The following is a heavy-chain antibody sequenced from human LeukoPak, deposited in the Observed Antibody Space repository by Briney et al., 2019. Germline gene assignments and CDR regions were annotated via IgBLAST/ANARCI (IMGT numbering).Heavy chain of an antibody. CDR3: AREISNTMVRGVSWFDP. CDR1: GFTFSSYA. J-gene: IGHJ5*02. V-gene: IGHV3-30*04. D-gene: IGHD3-10*01. CDR2: ISFDKSNK. Sequence: GGSLRLSCAASGFTFSSYAMHWVRQAPGKGLEWVAVISFDKSNKYFADSVKGRFTISRDNSKNTVSLQMNSLRAEDTAVYFCAREISNTMVRGVSWFDPWGQGTLVTVSS.